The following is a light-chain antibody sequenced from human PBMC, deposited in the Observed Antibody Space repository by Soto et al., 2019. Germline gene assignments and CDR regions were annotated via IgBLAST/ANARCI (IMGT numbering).Light chain of an antibody. CDR2: GAS. J-gene: IGKJ2*01. Sequence: EIVVTQSPGTLSLSPGERATFFGRASQSVSSRYLAWYQHKPGQAPRLLIYGASSSATGIPDRFSGSGSGTDFTLTISRLEPEDVAVYYCQQYCSSPLYTFGQGTKLEIK. V-gene: IGKV3-20*01. CDR1: QSVSSRY. CDR3: QQYCSSPLYT.